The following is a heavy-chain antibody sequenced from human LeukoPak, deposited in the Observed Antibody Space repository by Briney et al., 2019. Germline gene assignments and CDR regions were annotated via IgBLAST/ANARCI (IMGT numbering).Heavy chain of an antibody. CDR2: ISSNGGST. Sequence: GGSLRLSCAASGFTFSSYAMHWVRQAPGKGLEYVSAISSNGGSTYYANSVKGRFTISRDNSKNTLYLQMGSLRAEDMAVYYCARDLTDSSGPPPVYWGQGTLVTVSS. D-gene: IGHD3-22*01. J-gene: IGHJ4*02. CDR1: GFTFSSYA. CDR3: ARDLTDSSGPPPVY. V-gene: IGHV3-64*01.